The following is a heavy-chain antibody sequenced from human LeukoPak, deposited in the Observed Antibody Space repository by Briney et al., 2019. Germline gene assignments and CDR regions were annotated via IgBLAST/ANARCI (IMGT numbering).Heavy chain of an antibody. V-gene: IGHV4-34*01. D-gene: IGHD3-22*01. Sequence: PSETLSLTCAVYGGSLSGYYWSWIRQPPGKGLEWIGEINHSGSTNYNPSLKSRVTISVDTSKNQFSLKLSSVTAADTAVYYCARVPGRYYDSSGYYSNDAFDIWGQGTMVTVSS. CDR2: INHSGST. CDR3: ARVPGRYYDSSGYYSNDAFDI. CDR1: GGSLSGYY. J-gene: IGHJ3*02.